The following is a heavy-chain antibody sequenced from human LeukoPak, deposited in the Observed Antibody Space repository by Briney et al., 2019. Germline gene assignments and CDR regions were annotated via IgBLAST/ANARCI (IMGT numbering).Heavy chain of an antibody. Sequence: SETLSLTCAVYGGSFSGYYWSWIRQPPGKGLEWIGEINHSGSTNYNPSLKSRVTMSVDTSKNQFSLKLTSVTAADTAVYYCARWNCGGDCYHDGFDIWGQGTMVTVSS. CDR1: GGSFSGYY. J-gene: IGHJ3*02. CDR2: INHSGST. D-gene: IGHD2-21*02. V-gene: IGHV4-34*01. CDR3: ARWNCGGDCYHDGFDI.